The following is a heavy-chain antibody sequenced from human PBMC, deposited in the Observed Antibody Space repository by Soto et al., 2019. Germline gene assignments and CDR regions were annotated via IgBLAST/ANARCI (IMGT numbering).Heavy chain of an antibody. CDR3: ARFPDIVVVTANPNWFDP. Sequence: QVQLQQWGAGLLKPSETLSLPCAGYGGSFSGYYWGWLRQPPGKGLEWIGEINHSGSTNYNPSLRSRVTISVDMSKNQFSLKLSSVTAADTAVYYCARFPDIVVVTANPNWFDPWGQGTLVTVSS. CDR1: GGSFSGYY. V-gene: IGHV4-34*01. D-gene: IGHD2-21*02. CDR2: INHSGST. J-gene: IGHJ5*02.